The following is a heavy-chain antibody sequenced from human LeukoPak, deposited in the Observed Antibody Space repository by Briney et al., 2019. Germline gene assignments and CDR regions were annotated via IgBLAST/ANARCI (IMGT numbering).Heavy chain of an antibody. CDR2: ISISGDDT. D-gene: IGHD6-19*01. CDR1: GFTLISSA. Sequence: GGSLRLSCAASGFTLISSAMSWVRQAPGKGLEWVSSISISGDDTYYADSVKGRFTISRDNSKNTLHLQMNSLRAEDTAVYYCARGVGAVAAITPPFDYWGQGTLVTVSS. CDR3: ARGVGAVAAITPPFDY. V-gene: IGHV3-23*01. J-gene: IGHJ4*02.